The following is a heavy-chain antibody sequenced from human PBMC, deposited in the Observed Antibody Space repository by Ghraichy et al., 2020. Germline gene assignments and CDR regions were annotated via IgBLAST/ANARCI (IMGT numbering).Heavy chain of an antibody. CDR1: GGSISSSSYY. CDR2: IYYSGST. J-gene: IGHJ6*02. D-gene: IGHD3-10*01. CDR3: ARLGPYGSGSSFGMDV. V-gene: IGHV4-39*01. Sequence: SETLSLTCTVSGGSISSSSYYWGWIRQPPGKGLEWIGSIYYSGSTYYNPSLKSRVTISVDTSKNQFSLKLSSVTAADTAVYYCARLGPYGSGSSFGMDVWGQGTTVTVSS.